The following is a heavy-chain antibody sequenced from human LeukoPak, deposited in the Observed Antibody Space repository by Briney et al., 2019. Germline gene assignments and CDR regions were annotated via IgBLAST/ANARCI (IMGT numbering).Heavy chain of an antibody. J-gene: IGHJ6*02. CDR3: ARVLPLYYYDSSGYYKDYYYGMDV. CDR2: IGTAGDT. Sequence: PGGSLRLSCAASGFTFSSYDMHWVRQATGKGLEWVSAIGTAGDTYYPGSVKGRFTISRENAKNSLYFQMNSLRAGDTAVYYCARVLPLYYYDSSGYYKDYYYGMDVWGQGTTVTVSS. D-gene: IGHD3-22*01. V-gene: IGHV3-13*04. CDR1: GFTFSSYD.